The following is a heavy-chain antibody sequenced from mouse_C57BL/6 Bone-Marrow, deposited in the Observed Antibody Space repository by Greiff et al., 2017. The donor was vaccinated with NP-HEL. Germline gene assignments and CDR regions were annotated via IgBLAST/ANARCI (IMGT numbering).Heavy chain of an antibody. CDR3: ARKGYSNAYAMDY. J-gene: IGHJ4*01. D-gene: IGHD2-5*01. Sequence: QVQIQQPGAELVKPGASVKMSCKASGYTFTSYWITWVKQRPGQGLEWIGDIYPGSGSTNYNEKFKSKATLTVDTSSSTAYMQLSSLTSEDSAVYYCARKGYSNAYAMDYWGQGTSVTVSS. V-gene: IGHV1-55*01. CDR1: GYTFTSYW. CDR2: IYPGSGST.